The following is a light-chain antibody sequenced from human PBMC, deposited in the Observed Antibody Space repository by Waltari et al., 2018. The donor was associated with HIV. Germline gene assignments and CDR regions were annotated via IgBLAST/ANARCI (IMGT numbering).Light chain of an antibody. J-gene: IGLJ1*01. CDR1: TSDVGGYKN. Sequence: QSALTQPASVSGSPGQSITISCTGTTSDVGGYKNVSWYQQHPAKAPKLVVYEVINRPSGISIRFSGSKSGNTASLTISGLQAEDEADYYCSSYTSRNTRVFGTGTKVTVL. CDR3: SSYTSRNTRV. CDR2: EVI. V-gene: IGLV2-14*01.